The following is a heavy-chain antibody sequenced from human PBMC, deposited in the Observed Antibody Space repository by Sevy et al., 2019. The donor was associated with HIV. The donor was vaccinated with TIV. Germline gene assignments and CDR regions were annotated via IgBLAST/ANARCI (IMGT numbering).Heavy chain of an antibody. CDR1: GGSFSGYY. J-gene: IGHJ6*03. V-gene: IGHV4-34*01. CDR2: INHSGST. CDR3: ARAQKAPGIAAAGTGRGYYMDV. D-gene: IGHD6-13*01. Sequence: SETLSLTCAVYGGSFSGYYWSWIRQPPGKGLEWIGEINHSGSTNYNPSLKSRVTISVDTSKNQFSLKLSSVTAADTAVYYCARAQKAPGIAAAGTGRGYYMDVWGKGTTVTVSS.